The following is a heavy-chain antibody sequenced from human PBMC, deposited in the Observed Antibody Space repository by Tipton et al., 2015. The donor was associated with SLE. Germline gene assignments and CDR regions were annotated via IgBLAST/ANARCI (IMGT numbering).Heavy chain of an antibody. D-gene: IGHD3-22*01. J-gene: IGHJ4*02. CDR1: GESFNGYY. Sequence: TLSLTCAVYGESFNGYYWTWIRQFPGKGLEWIGQINTGGRTNYNPSLKSRVTISVDTSRNQFSLKLSAVTAADTAVYYCARQAYYSSGYADYWGQGTLVTVSS. CDR3: ARQAYYSSGYADY. CDR2: INTGGRT. V-gene: IGHV4-34*01.